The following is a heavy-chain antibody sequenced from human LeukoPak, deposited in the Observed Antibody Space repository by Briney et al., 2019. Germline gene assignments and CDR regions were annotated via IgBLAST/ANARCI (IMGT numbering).Heavy chain of an antibody. D-gene: IGHD3-9*01. CDR3: VKAIPYDDILTGYSTPMYYFDY. CDR2: ISGSGGST. Sequence: GGSLRLSCADSGFTFYNYAMSWVPQAPGKGVEWVSRISGSGGSTYYADSVKGRFTISRDNSKNTLYLQMNSLRAEDTAVYYCVKAIPYDDILTGYSTPMYYFDYWGQGTLVTVSS. J-gene: IGHJ4*02. CDR1: GFTFYNYA. V-gene: IGHV3-23*01.